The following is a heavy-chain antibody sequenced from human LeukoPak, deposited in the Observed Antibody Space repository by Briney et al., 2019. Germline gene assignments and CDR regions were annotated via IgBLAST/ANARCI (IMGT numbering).Heavy chain of an antibody. CDR2: INWNGGST. J-gene: IGHJ5*02. Sequence: PGGSLRLSCAVSGFTFRSYAMSWVRQAPGKGLEWVSGINWNGGSTGYADSVKGRFTISRDSAKNSLYLQMNSLRAEDTALYHCARADSSGYGWFDPWGQGTLVTVSS. CDR1: GFTFRSYA. V-gene: IGHV3-20*01. D-gene: IGHD3-22*01. CDR3: ARADSSGYGWFDP.